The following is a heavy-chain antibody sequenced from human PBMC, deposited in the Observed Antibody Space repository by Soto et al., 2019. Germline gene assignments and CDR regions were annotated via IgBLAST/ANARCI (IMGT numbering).Heavy chain of an antibody. CDR3: AKGTYDSSGYYTAPVY. J-gene: IGHJ4*02. D-gene: IGHD3-22*01. V-gene: IGHV3-9*01. CDR2: ISWNSGNI. Sequence: EVQLVESGGGLVQPGRSLRLSCAASGFTFDDYAMHWVRQVPGKGLEWVSGISWNSGNIGYADSVKGRFTISKDNAKNSLYLKMNSLRSEDTAVYYCAKGTYDSSGYYTAPVYWGQGIRVTVSS. CDR1: GFTFDDYA.